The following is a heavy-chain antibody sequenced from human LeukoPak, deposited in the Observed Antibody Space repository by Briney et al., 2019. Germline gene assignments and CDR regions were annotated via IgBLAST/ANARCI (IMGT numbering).Heavy chain of an antibody. CDR2: ISSSSSYI. CDR3: ARFYGAPGAFDY. Sequence: KPGGSLRLSCAASGFTFSSYSMNWVRQAPGKGLEWVSSISSSSSYIYYADSVKGRFTIPRDNAKNSLYLQMNSLRAEDTAVYYCARFYGAPGAFDYWGQGTLVTVSS. D-gene: IGHD3-10*01. J-gene: IGHJ4*02. CDR1: GFTFSSYS. V-gene: IGHV3-21*01.